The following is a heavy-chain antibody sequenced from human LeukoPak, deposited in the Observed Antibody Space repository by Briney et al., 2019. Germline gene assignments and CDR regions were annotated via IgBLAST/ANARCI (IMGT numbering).Heavy chain of an antibody. CDR1: GFTFSSYW. J-gene: IGHJ3*02. Sequence: GGSLRLSCAASGFTFSSYWMHWVRQAPGKGLVWVSRINSDGSSTSYADSVKGRFTISRDNAKNTLYLQMNSLRAEDTAVYYCAHYDSSAYHAFDIWGQGTMVTVSS. CDR3: AHYDSSAYHAFDI. D-gene: IGHD3-22*01. CDR2: INSDGSST. V-gene: IGHV3-74*01.